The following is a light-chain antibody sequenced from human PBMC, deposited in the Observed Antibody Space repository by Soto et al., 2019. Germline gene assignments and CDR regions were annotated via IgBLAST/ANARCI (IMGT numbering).Light chain of an antibody. V-gene: IGKV3-20*01. Sequence: DIVLTQSPGTLSLSPGERATLSCRASQAVSSNYLAWYQQKPGQAPRLLISGASGRATGVPDRFSGSGSGTEFTLTIDRLESEDFAVYFCQQYGDLPWTFGQGTKVDIK. J-gene: IGKJ1*01. CDR2: GAS. CDR3: QQYGDLPWT. CDR1: QAVSSNY.